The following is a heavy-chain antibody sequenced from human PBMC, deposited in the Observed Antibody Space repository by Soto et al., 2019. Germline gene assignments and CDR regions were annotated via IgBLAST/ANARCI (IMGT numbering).Heavy chain of an antibody. CDR3: ARDRGDYCDSSGYYYGWYFDL. J-gene: IGHJ2*01. CDR1: GGSVSSGSYY. CDR2: IYYSGST. Sequence: QVQLQESGPGLVKPSETLSLTCTVSGGSVSSGSYYWSWIRQPPGKGLEWIGYIYYSGSTNYNPSLKSRVTISVDTSKSQFSLKLSSVTAADTAVYYCARDRGDYCDSSGYYYGWYFDLWGRGTLVTVSS. V-gene: IGHV4-61*01. D-gene: IGHD3-22*01.